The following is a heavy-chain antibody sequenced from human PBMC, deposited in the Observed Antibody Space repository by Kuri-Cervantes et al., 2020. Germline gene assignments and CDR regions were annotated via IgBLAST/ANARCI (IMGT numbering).Heavy chain of an antibody. Sequence: SETLSLTCTVSGGSISSSSYYWGWIRQPPGKGLEWIGSIYYSGSTYYNPSLKSRVTISVDTSKNQFSLKLSSVTAADTAVYYCARDAVAGWGRFDPWGQGTLVTVSS. D-gene: IGHD6-19*01. CDR3: ARDAVAGWGRFDP. V-gene: IGHV4-39*02. CDR1: GGSISSSSYY. J-gene: IGHJ5*02. CDR2: IYYSGST.